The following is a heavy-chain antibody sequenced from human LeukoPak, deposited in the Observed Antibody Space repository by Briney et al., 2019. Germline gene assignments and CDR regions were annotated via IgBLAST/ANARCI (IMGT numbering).Heavy chain of an antibody. CDR3: AREDYDDNGWYFDL. J-gene: IGHJ2*01. CDR1: GFTVSSNY. D-gene: IGHD4-17*01. CDR2: IKSDGTST. Sequence: GGSLRLSCAASGFTVSSNYMSWVRQAPGQGLVWVSRIKSDGTSTSYADSVKGRFTISRDNAKNTLYLQMNSLSAEDTAVYYCAREDYDDNGWYFDLWGRGTLVTVSS. V-gene: IGHV3-74*01.